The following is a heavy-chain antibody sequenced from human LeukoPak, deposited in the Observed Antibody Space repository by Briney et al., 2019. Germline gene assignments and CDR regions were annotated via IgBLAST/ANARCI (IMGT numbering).Heavy chain of an antibody. Sequence: PSETLSLTCTVSGDSISSSNYYWGWIRQPPGKGLEWIGSIYYSGSTYYNPSLKSRVTISVDTSKNQFSMKLSSVTDADTAVYYCARTYGSGSYYMDVWGKGTTLTISS. CDR3: ARTYGSGSYYMDV. D-gene: IGHD3-10*01. CDR2: IYYSGST. CDR1: GDSISSSNYY. V-gene: IGHV4-39*01. J-gene: IGHJ6*03.